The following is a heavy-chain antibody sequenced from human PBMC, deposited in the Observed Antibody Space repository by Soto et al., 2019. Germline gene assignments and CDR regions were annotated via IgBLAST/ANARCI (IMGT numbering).Heavy chain of an antibody. CDR2: ISYDGSNK. J-gene: IGHJ4*02. D-gene: IGHD6-13*01. V-gene: IGHV3-30*18. CDR1: GFTFSSYG. CDR3: AKVPGAADFR. Sequence: QVQLVESGGGVVQPGRSLRLSCAASGFTFSSYGMHWVRQAPGKGLEWVAVISYDGSNKYYADSVKGRFTISRDNSKNTLYLQMNSLRAEDTAVYYCAKVPGAADFRWGQGTLVTVSS.